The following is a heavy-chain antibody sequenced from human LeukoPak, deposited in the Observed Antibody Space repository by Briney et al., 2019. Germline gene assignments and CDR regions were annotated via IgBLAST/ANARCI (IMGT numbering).Heavy chain of an antibody. D-gene: IGHD6-13*01. J-gene: IGHJ4*02. Sequence: GGSLRLSCAASGFRFSTYWMTWVRQAPGKGLEWLANINEDRGAESYAGSVVVRFTISRDNAKNSLYLQMNALTVEDTAIYYCATKSFIGTGDFWGQGTLVTVSS. CDR1: GFRFSTYW. CDR2: INEDRGAE. CDR3: ATKSFIGTGDF. V-gene: IGHV3-7*01.